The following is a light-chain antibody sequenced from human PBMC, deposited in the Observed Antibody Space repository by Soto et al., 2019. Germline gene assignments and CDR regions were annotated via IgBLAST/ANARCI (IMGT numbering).Light chain of an antibody. J-gene: IGLJ1*01. V-gene: IGLV1-47*01. Sequence: QSLLTHPPSASGTPAQRVTISCSGGGSNIGRNYVYWYQQFPGTAPKIVIYRNNQRASGVPDRFSGSTSDTSASLAISGLRSEDEADYYCVTWDDSLSGRVFGTGTKVTVL. CDR3: VTWDDSLSGRV. CDR1: GSNIGRNY. CDR2: RNN.